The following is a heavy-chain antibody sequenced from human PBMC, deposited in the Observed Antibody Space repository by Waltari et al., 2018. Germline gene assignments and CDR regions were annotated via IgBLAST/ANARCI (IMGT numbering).Heavy chain of an antibody. CDR1: GYPFTSYY. CDR3: ARHDYGDYEFDY. CDR2: INPSGGST. J-gene: IGHJ4*02. V-gene: IGHV1-46*01. D-gene: IGHD4-17*01. Sequence: QVQLVQSGAEVKKPGASVKVSCKASGYPFTSYYMHWVRQAPGQGLEWMGIINPSGGSTSYAQKFQGRVTMTRDTSTSTVYMELSSLRSEDTAVYYCARHDYGDYEFDYWGQGTLVTVSS.